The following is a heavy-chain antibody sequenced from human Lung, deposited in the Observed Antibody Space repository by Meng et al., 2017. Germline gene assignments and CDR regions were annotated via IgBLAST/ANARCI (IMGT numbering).Heavy chain of an antibody. Sequence: GGSLRLSCVVSGVAVSSNYMSWVRQAPGKGLEWVSVIYSGGSTYYADSVKGRFTISRHNSQNTLYLQMNSLRAEDTAAYYCAAGYYYLQYWGQGTLVTVSS. J-gene: IGHJ4*02. V-gene: IGHV3-53*04. CDR3: AAGYYYLQY. D-gene: IGHD2/OR15-2a*01. CDR2: IYSGGST. CDR1: GVAVSSNY.